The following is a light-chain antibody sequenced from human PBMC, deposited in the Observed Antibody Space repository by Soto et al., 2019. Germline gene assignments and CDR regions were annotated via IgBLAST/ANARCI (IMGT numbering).Light chain of an antibody. J-gene: IGLJ2*01. CDR1: SSDVGGYNY. V-gene: IGLV2-14*01. CDR2: DVS. CDR3: SSYTSSSTLVV. Sequence: QSALTQPASVSGSPGQSITISCTGTSSDVGGYNYVSWYQQHPGKAPKLMIYDVSNRPSGVSNRFSGSKSGDTASLTICGLQAEDEAVYYCSSYTSSSTLVVFGGGTQLTVL.